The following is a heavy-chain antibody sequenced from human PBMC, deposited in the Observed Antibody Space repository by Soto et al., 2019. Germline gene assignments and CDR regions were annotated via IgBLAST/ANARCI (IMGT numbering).Heavy chain of an antibody. D-gene: IGHD2-15*01. J-gene: IGHJ6*02. CDR3: AGSDNRISLYGVDV. Sequence: PSETLSLTCAVNGGSLSGYYWSWIRQSPGKGLEWIGEINHRGSSDYNPSLKSRVTISIDASKNHVTLELTSVTAADTAVYYCAGSDNRISLYGVDVWGQGTAVTVSS. CDR2: INHRGSS. V-gene: IGHV4-34*01. CDR1: GGSLSGYY.